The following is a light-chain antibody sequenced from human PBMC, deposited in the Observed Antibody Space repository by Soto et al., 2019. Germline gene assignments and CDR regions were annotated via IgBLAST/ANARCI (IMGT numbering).Light chain of an antibody. CDR3: QQRSNWPPLLT. J-gene: IGKJ4*01. V-gene: IGKV3-11*01. CDR1: QSVSSY. Sequence: EIVLTQSPATLSLSPGERATLSCRASQSVSSYLAWYQQKPGQAPRLLIYDASNRATGIPARFSGSGSGTDFTLTISSLEPEDFAVYYCQQRSNWPPLLTGGGETKVEIK. CDR2: DAS.